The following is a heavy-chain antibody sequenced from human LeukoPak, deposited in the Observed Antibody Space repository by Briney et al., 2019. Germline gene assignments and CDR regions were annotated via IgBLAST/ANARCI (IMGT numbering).Heavy chain of an antibody. D-gene: IGHD3-3*01. V-gene: IGHV4-31*03. CDR1: GGSISSGGYY. CDR3: ARGLAESKIFGVSVRVVGAEAFDI. J-gene: IGHJ3*02. Sequence: SQTLSLTCTVSGGSISSGGYYWSWIRQHPGKGLEWIGYIYYSGSTYYNPSLKSRVTISVDTSKNQFSLKLSSVTAADTAVYYCARGLAESKIFGVSVRVVGAEAFDIWGLGSLVTVSS. CDR2: IYYSGST.